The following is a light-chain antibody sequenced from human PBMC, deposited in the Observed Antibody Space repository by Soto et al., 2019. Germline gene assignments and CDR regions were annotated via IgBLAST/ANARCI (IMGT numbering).Light chain of an antibody. CDR2: GAS. Sequence: EIVLTQSPGTLSLSPGERATLSCRASQSVSSSYLAWYQQKPGQAPRLLIYGASSRATGIPDRFSGSGSGTDFXLTISXLXXEDXAVYYCQQYGSSPPLTFGGGTKVEIK. CDR3: QQYGSSPPLT. V-gene: IGKV3-20*01. CDR1: QSVSSSY. J-gene: IGKJ4*01.